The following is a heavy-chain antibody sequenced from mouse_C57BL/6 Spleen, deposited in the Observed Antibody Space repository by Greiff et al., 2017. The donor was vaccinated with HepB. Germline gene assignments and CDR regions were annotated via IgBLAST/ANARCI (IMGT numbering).Heavy chain of an antibody. J-gene: IGHJ3*01. CDR1: GFNIKDDY. Sequence: VQLQQSGAELVRPGASVKLSCTASGFNIKDDYMHWVKQRPEQGLEWIGWIDPENGDTENASKFQGKATITADTSSNTAYLQLSSLTSEDTAVYYCTSQLTYGFAYWGQGTLVTVSA. V-gene: IGHV14-4*01. CDR3: TSQLTYGFAY. CDR2: IDPENGDT. D-gene: IGHD6-5*01.